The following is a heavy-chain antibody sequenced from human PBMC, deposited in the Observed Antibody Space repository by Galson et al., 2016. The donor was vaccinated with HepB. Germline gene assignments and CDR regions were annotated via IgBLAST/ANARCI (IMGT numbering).Heavy chain of an antibody. Sequence: SLRLSCAASGFFFSTYTMNWVRQAPGKGLEWVASISGGTGSYIYYAESLQGRFTISRDNTKKSLYLQMGSLRGEDTAVYYCARARGTLPLFDSWGQGTLVTVSS. CDR1: GFFFSTYT. CDR3: ARARGTLPLFDS. D-gene: IGHD1-1*01. V-gene: IGHV3-21*01. J-gene: IGHJ4*02. CDR2: ISGGTGSYI.